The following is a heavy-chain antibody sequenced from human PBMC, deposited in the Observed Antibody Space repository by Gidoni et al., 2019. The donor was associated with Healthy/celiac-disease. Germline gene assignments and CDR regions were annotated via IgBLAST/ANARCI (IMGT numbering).Heavy chain of an antibody. CDR1: GLTFSSYG. J-gene: IGHJ3*02. V-gene: IGHV3-30*03. CDR2: ISYDGSNK. Sequence: QVQLVEYGGGVVQPGRDLRLSCADAGLTFSSYGMHWVRHAPGKGLEWVAVISYDGSNKYYADSVKGRFTISRDNSKNTLYLQMNSLRAEDTAVYYCARGSAPQQLDDAFDIWGQGTMVTVSS. CDR3: ARGSAPQQLDDAFDI. D-gene: IGHD6-13*01.